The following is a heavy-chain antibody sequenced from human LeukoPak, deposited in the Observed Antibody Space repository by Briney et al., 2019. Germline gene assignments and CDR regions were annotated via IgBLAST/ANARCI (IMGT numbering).Heavy chain of an antibody. CDR2: FDPEDGET. J-gene: IGHJ6*02. D-gene: IGHD2-2*01. CDR1: GYTLTELS. CDR3: ATYVPAAPYYYYYGMDV. V-gene: IGHV1-24*01. Sequence: GASVKVSCKVSGYTLTELSMHWVRQAPGKGLEWMGGFDPEDGETIYAQKFQGRVTMTEDTSTDTAYMELSSLRSEDTAVYYCATYVPAAPYYYYYGMDVWGQGTTVTVSS.